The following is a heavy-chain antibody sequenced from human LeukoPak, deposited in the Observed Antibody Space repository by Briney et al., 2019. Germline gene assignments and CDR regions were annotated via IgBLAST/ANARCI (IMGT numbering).Heavy chain of an antibody. CDR2: INHSGST. V-gene: IGHV4-34*01. CDR3: ASAYYYDSSGYQLDY. J-gene: IGHJ4*02. D-gene: IGHD3-22*01. Sequence: SETLSLTCAVYGGSFSGYYWSWIRQPPGKGLEWIGEINHSGSTNYNPSLKSRVTISVDTSKNQFSLKLSSVTAADTAVYYCASAYYYDSSGYQLDYWGQGTLVTVSS. CDR1: GGSFSGYY.